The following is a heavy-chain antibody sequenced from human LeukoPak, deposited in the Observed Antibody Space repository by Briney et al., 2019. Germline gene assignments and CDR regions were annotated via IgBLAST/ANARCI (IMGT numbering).Heavy chain of an antibody. D-gene: IGHD3-10*01. J-gene: IGHJ6*03. CDR3: ARGGVNTMLRGVIRYYYMDV. CDR1: GFTVSSNY. CDR2: IYRGDST. Sequence: GGSLRLSCAASGFTVSSNYMSWVGQAPGKGLEWVSVIYRGDSTYYADSVKGRFTISRDNSKNTLYLQMNSLRAEDTAVYYCARGGVNTMLRGVIRYYYMDVWGKGTTVTISS. V-gene: IGHV3-53*01.